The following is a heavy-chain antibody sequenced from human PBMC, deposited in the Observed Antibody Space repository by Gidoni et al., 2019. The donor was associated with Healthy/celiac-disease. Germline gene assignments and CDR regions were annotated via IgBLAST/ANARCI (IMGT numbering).Heavy chain of an antibody. Sequence: EVQLVESGGGLVQPGGSLRLSCAASGFTFSSYWMHWVRQAPGKGLVWVSRINSDGSSTSYADSVKGRFTISRDNAKNTLFLQMNSLRAEDTAVYYCAREGEMATAEFDYWGQGTLVTVSS. CDR1: GFTFSSYW. D-gene: IGHD5-18*01. CDR3: AREGEMATAEFDY. CDR2: INSDGSST. V-gene: IGHV3-74*01. J-gene: IGHJ4*02.